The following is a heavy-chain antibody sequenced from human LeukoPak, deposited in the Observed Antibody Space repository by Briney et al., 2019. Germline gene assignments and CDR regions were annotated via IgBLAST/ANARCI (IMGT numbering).Heavy chain of an antibody. Sequence: ASVKVSCTASGYTFTSYYMHWVRQAPGQGLEWMGIINPSGGSTSYAQKLQGRVTMTTDTSTSTAYMELRSLRSDDTAVYYCARLGGYPTPYNWFDPWGQGTLVTVSS. CDR3: ARLGGYPTPYNWFDP. J-gene: IGHJ5*02. V-gene: IGHV1-46*01. CDR2: INPSGGST. D-gene: IGHD2-15*01. CDR1: GYTFTSYY.